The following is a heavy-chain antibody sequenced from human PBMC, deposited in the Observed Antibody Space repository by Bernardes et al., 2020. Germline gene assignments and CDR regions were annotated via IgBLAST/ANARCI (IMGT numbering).Heavy chain of an antibody. J-gene: IGHJ4*02. Sequence: SETLSLTCAVYGGSFSGYYWSWIRQPPGKGLEWIGEINHSGSTNYNPSLKSRVTISVDTSKNQFSLKLSSVTAADTAVYYCARGGDLWFGTNFDYWGQGTLVTVSS. CDR1: GGSFSGYY. D-gene: IGHD3-10*01. CDR2: INHSGST. CDR3: ARGGDLWFGTNFDY. V-gene: IGHV4-34*01.